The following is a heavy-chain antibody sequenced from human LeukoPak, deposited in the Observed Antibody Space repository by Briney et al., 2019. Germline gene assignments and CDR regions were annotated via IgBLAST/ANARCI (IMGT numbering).Heavy chain of an antibody. CDR1: GYSFTTYW. V-gene: IGHV5-51*01. CDR2: IYPGDSDT. Sequence: GESLKISCRGSGYSFTTYWIGWVRQMPGKGLEWVGIIYPGDSDTRYRPSFQGQVTISADKSIGAAYLQWSSLKASDTAMYYCARAGYSGYTFDYWGQGTLVTVSS. CDR3: ARAGYSGYTFDY. J-gene: IGHJ4*02. D-gene: IGHD5-12*01.